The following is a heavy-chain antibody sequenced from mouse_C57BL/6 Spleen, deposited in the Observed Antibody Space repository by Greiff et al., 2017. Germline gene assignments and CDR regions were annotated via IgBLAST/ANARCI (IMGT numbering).Heavy chain of an antibody. CDR3: TREGQLGRGYFDY. J-gene: IGHJ2*01. D-gene: IGHD4-1*02. V-gene: IGHV5-9-1*02. CDR1: GFTFSSYA. CDR2: ISSGGDYI. Sequence: DVMLVESGEGLVKPGGSLKLSCAASGFTFSSYAMSWVRQTPEKRLEWVAYISSGGDYIYYADTVKGRFTISRDNARNTLYLQMSSLKSEDTAMYYCTREGQLGRGYFDYWGQGTTLTVSS.